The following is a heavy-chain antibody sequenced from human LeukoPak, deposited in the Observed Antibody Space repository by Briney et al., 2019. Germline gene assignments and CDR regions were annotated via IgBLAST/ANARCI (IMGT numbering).Heavy chain of an antibody. CDR2: INHSGST. Sequence: SETLSLTCAVYGGSFSGYYWSWIRQPPGKGLEWIGEINHSGSTNYNPSLKSRVTISVDTSKNQFSLKLSSVTAADTAVYYCARGRIDYDYVWGSYRYLHYYYMDVRGKGTTVTVSS. V-gene: IGHV4-34*01. CDR3: ARGRIDYDYVWGSYRYLHYYYMDV. D-gene: IGHD3-16*02. CDR1: GGSFSGYY. J-gene: IGHJ6*03.